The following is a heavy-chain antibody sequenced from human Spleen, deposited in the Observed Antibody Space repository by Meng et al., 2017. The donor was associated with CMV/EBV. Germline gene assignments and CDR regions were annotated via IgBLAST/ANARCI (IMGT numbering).Heavy chain of an antibody. Sequence: ASVKVSCKASGYTFTSYGISWVRQAPGQGLEWMGWISAYNGNTNYAQKLQGRVTMTTDTSTSTAYMELRSLRSDDTAVYYCAADRLVFPAPSRLGGYRFPYGFDVWGQGTTVTVSS. V-gene: IGHV1-18*01. CDR2: ISAYNGNT. CDR3: AADRLVFPAPSRLGGYRFPYGFDV. J-gene: IGHJ6*02. CDR1: GYTFTSYG. D-gene: IGHD2-2*01.